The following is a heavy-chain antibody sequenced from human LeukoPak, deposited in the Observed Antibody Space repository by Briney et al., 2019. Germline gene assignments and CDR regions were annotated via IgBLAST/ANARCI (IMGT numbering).Heavy chain of an antibody. V-gene: IGHV3-11*03. Sequence: GGSLRLSCAASGFTFSDYYMSWIRQAPGKGLEWVAYTSPSTDYRSYAPSVRGRFTISRDSAKNSLSLEMNSLRAEDTAVYYCARKCVNTRGEVGMDVWGQGTTATVSS. J-gene: IGHJ6*02. CDR1: GFTFSDYY. CDR2: TSPSTDYR. D-gene: IGHD3-16*01. CDR3: ARKCVNTRGEVGMDV.